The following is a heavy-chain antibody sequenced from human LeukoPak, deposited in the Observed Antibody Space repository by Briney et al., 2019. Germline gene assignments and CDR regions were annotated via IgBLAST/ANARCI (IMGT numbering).Heavy chain of an antibody. CDR2: ISNGGATI. Sequence: QPGGSLRLSCTVSGFTVSSNSMSWVRQAPGKGLEWISYISNGGATIYYADSVKGRFTISRDNAKNSLYLQMNSLEAADTAIYYCVRDNWGYGSTNWFDPWGQGTLVTVSS. J-gene: IGHJ5*02. CDR3: VRDNWGYGSTNWFDP. CDR1: GFTVSSNS. V-gene: IGHV3-48*04. D-gene: IGHD3-10*01.